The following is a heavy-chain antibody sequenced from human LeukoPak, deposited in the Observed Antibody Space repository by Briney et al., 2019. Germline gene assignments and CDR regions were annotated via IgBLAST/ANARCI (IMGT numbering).Heavy chain of an antibody. V-gene: IGHV1-18*01. CDR3: ARVPKNIDYSNYVLYY. CDR2: ISAYNGNT. D-gene: IGHD4-11*01. J-gene: IGHJ4*02. CDR1: GYTFTSYG. Sequence: GASVKVSCKASGYTFTSYGISWVRQAPGQGLEWMGWISAYNGNTNYAQKLQGRVTMTTDTSTSTAYMELRSLRSDDTAVYYCARVPKNIDYSNYVLYYWGQGTLVTVSS.